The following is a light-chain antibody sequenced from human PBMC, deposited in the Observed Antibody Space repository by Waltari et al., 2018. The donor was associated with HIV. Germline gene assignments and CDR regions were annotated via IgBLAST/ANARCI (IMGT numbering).Light chain of an antibody. CDR3: QQFQTFRT. CDR1: QNITNH. Sequence: IQMTQSPSTLSASVGDSVTITCRASQNITNHLAWYQQKSGKAPKLLIYKASSLERGVPSRFSGSGTGTEFSLTINSLQPADLAVYFCQQFQTFRTFGQGTKVE. CDR2: KAS. V-gene: IGKV1-5*03. J-gene: IGKJ1*01.